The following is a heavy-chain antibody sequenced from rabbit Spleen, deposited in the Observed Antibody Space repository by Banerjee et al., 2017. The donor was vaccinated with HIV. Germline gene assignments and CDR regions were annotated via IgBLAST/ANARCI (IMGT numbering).Heavy chain of an antibody. CDR2: IDTGSSGFT. V-gene: IGHV1S40*01. J-gene: IGHJ6*01. D-gene: IGHD8-1*01. CDR1: GVSFSGSSY. Sequence: QSLEESGGDLVKPGASLTLTCIASGVSFSGSSYMCWVRQAPGKGLEWIACIDTGSSGFTYFATWAKGRFTISKTSSTTVTLQMPSLTVADTATYFCARDTGTSFSSYGMDLWGPGTLVTVS. CDR3: ARDTGTSFSSYGMDL.